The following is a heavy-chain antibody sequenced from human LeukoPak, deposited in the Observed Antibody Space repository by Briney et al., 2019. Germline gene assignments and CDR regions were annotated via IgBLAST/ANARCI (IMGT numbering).Heavy chain of an antibody. V-gene: IGHV3-23*01. Sequence: GGSLRLSCAASGFTFSSHGMNWVRQAPGKGLEWVSGISPNGVITYYADSVKGRFTISRDNSKGTVYLQMNSLRPEDTAVYYCAKDSIGVLSGSIDYWGQGTLVTVSS. J-gene: IGHJ4*02. CDR2: ISPNGVIT. CDR3: AKDSIGVLSGSIDY. CDR1: GFTFSSHG. D-gene: IGHD3-10*01.